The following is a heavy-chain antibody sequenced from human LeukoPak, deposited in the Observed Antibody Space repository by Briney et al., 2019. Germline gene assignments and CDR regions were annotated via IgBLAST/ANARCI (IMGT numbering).Heavy chain of an antibody. CDR2: ISYDGSNK. CDR3: VNMDTAMAGFDY. D-gene: IGHD5-18*01. CDR1: GFTFSSYG. J-gene: IGHJ4*02. V-gene: IGHV3-30*18. Sequence: GGSLRLSCAASGFTFSSYGMHWVRQAPGKGLEWVAVISYDGSNKYYADSVKGRFTISRDDSKNTLYLQMNSLRAEDTAVYYCVNMDTAMAGFDYWGQGTLVTVSS.